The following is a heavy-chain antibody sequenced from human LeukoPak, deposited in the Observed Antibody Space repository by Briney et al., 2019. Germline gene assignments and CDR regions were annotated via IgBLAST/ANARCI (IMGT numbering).Heavy chain of an antibody. CDR2: ISDSGDNT. CDR1: GFTFSNDA. J-gene: IGHJ4*02. D-gene: IGHD4-17*01. Sequence: GGSLRLPCAASGFTFSNDAMSWVRQAPGKGLEWVSSISDSGDNTYYADSVKGRFTISRDNSKNTLYLQMNSLRAEDTAVYYCAKDPMTTVTTVDSDWGQGALVTVSS. V-gene: IGHV3-23*01. CDR3: AKDPMTTVTTVDSD.